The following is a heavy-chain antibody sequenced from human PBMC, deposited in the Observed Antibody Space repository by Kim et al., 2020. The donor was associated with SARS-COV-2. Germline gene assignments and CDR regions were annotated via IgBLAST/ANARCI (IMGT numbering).Heavy chain of an antibody. D-gene: IGHD3-10*01. CDR1: GGSISSSSYY. J-gene: IGHJ6*02. Sequence: SETLSLTCTVSGGSISSSSYYWGWIRQPPGKGLEWIGSIYYSGSTYYNPSLKSRVTISVDTSKNQFSLKLSSVTAADTAVYYCAAPRRGPTYYYYGMDVWGQGTTVTVSS. CDR2: IYYSGST. V-gene: IGHV4-39*01. CDR3: AAPRRGPTYYYYGMDV.